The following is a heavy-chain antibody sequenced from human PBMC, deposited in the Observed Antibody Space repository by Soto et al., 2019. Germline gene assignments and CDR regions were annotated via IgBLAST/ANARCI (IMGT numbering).Heavy chain of an antibody. D-gene: IGHD2-15*01. Sequence: PSETLSLTYTVSGGSINSGDYYWNWIRQPPGTGLEWIGYIYYSGNTYYNPSLKSRVTISVDTSRNQFSLKLNSVTAADTAVYYCVRGGGDCNGGSCYSFDIWGQGTLVTVSS. J-gene: IGHJ3*02. CDR2: IYYSGNT. CDR1: GGSINSGDYY. CDR3: VRGGGDCNGGSCYSFDI. V-gene: IGHV4-30-4*01.